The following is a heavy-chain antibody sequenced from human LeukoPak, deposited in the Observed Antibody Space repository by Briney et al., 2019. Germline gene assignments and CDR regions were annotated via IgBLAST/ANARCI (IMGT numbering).Heavy chain of an antibody. Sequence: PGGSLRLSCEASGFTFSSYSMNWVRQAPGKGLEWVSSISSSSSYIYYADSVKGRFTISRDNAKNSLYLQMNSLRAEDTAVYYCARDAGYDSSGYYGYWGQGTLVTVSS. V-gene: IGHV3-21*01. CDR2: ISSSSSYI. D-gene: IGHD3-22*01. CDR1: GFTFSSYS. CDR3: ARDAGYDSSGYYGY. J-gene: IGHJ4*02.